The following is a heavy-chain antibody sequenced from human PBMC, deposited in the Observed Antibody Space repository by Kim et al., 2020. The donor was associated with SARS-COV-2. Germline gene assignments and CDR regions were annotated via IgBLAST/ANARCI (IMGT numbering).Heavy chain of an antibody. V-gene: IGHV3-48*02. Sequence: YADSVKGRFTIARDNAKNSLYLQMNSLRDEDTAVYYCARGFVTMLRGVDYWGQGTLVTVSS. CDR3: ARGFVTMLRGVDY. D-gene: IGHD3-10*01. J-gene: IGHJ4*02.